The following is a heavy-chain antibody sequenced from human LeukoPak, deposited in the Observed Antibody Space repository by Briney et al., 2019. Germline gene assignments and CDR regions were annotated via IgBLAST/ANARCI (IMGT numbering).Heavy chain of an antibody. CDR3: AKGGDDYYYYFYYVMDV. CDR1: GFPFSSYA. D-gene: IGHD1-26*01. CDR2: ISGSAGST. V-gene: IGHV3-23*01. Sequence: GGSLRLSCAASGFPFSSYAMTWVRQAPGKGLEWVSLISGSAGSTYYADSVKGRFTISRDNSKNTLYLQMNSLRAEDTAVYYCAKGGDDYYYYFYYVMDVWGQGTTVTVSS. J-gene: IGHJ6*02.